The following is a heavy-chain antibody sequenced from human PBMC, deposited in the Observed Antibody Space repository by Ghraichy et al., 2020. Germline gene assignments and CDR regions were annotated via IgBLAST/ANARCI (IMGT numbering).Heavy chain of an antibody. J-gene: IGHJ4*02. D-gene: IGHD3-16*01. V-gene: IGHV3-13*01. Sequence: GESLNISCAASGFTFSDYDMHWVRQASGKGLEWVSVIGFAEDTYYTASVKGRFSISRDIAKSSLYLQMSSLRVEDTAIYYCARATGGEYLDYWGQGTLVTVSS. CDR3: ARATGGEYLDY. CDR1: GFTFSDYD. CDR2: IGFAEDT.